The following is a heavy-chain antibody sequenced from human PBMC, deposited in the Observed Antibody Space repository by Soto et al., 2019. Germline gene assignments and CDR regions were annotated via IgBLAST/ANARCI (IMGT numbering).Heavy chain of an antibody. CDR2: IYYSGST. Sequence: QVQLQESGPGLVKPSQTLSLTCTVSGGSISSGGYYWSWIRQHPGKGLEWIGYIYYSGSTYYNPSRKSRVTRSVDTSKNQCSLKLSSVTAADTAVYYCAREGALGGSWGFDYWGQGTLVTVSS. D-gene: IGHD3-10*01. CDR3: AREGALGGSWGFDY. V-gene: IGHV4-31*03. CDR1: GGSISSGGYY. J-gene: IGHJ4*02.